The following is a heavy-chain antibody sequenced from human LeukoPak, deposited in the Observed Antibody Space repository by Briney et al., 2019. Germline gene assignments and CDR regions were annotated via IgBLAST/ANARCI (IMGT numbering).Heavy chain of an antibody. CDR3: ARRATTGTPLYYYYYMDV. Sequence: NRGESLKISCKGSGYSFTSYWIGWVRQMPGKGLEWMGIIYPGDSDTRYSPSFQGQVTISADKSISTAYLQWSSLKASDTAMCYCARRATTGTPLYYYYYMDVWGKGTTVTVSS. V-gene: IGHV5-51*01. CDR2: IYPGDSDT. J-gene: IGHJ6*03. CDR1: GYSFTSYW. D-gene: IGHD1-1*01.